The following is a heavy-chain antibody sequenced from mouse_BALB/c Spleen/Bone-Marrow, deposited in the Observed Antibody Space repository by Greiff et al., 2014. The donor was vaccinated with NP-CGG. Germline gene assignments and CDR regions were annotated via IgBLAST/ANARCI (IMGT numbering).Heavy chain of an antibody. CDR2: IYPGNVNT. D-gene: IGHD1-1*01. J-gene: IGHJ2*01. Sequence: VQLQQSGPELVKPGASVNISCKASGYTFTNYYIHWVKQRPGQGLEWIGWIYPGNVNTKYNEKFKGKATLTADKSSSTAYMQLSCLTSEDSAVYFCARTGNYSSSCELRYWGQGTTLTVSS. CDR1: GYTFTNYY. V-gene: IGHV1S56*01. CDR3: ARTGNYSSSCELRY.